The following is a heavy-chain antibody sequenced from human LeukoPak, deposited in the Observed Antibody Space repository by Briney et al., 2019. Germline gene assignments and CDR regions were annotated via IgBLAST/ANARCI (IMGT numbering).Heavy chain of an antibody. CDR2: ISTGGETV. CDR1: GFTFISYE. CDR3: ARAGSNFDY. J-gene: IGHJ4*02. D-gene: IGHD6-6*01. V-gene: IGHV3-48*03. Sequence: PGGSLRLSCAVSGFTFISYEMNWVRQAPGKGLEWVSYISTGGETVYYADSAKGRFTISRDNAKDSLFLQMNSLRADDTAIYYCARAGSNFDYWGQGTLVTVSS.